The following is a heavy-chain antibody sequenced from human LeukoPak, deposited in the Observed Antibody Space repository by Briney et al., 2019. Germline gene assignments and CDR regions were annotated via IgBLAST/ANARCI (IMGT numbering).Heavy chain of an antibody. D-gene: IGHD1-14*01. CDR2: VFHSGST. Sequence: PSETLSLTCSVSGGSISSYYRFWIRQPPGKGLEWIGYVFHSGSTNYNPSLKSRVTISVDTSKNQFSLKLSSVTAADTAVYYCASSDIVTGTTYYFDYWGQGTLITVSS. J-gene: IGHJ4*02. CDR3: ASSDIVTGTTYYFDY. CDR1: GGSISSYY. V-gene: IGHV4-59*01.